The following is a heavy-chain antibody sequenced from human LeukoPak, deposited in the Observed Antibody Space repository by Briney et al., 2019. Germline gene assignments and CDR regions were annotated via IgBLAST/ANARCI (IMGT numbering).Heavy chain of an antibody. CDR1: GGSISSTSYY. V-gene: IGHV4-39*01. J-gene: IGHJ4*02. CDR2: IYYSWDT. CDR3: ATTSYYYDSPDY. Sequence: PSETLSLTCTVSGGSISSTSYYWGWLRQPPGRGLEWIGSIYYSWDTYYNPSLKSRVTISVDTSKNQFSLKLSSVTAADTAVYYCATTSYYYDSPDYWGQGTLVTVSS. D-gene: IGHD3-22*01.